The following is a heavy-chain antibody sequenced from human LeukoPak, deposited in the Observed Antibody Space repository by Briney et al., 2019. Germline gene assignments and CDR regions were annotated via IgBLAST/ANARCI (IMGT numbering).Heavy chain of an antibody. CDR2: ISAYNGNT. CDR3: AREGYYGSGSYSAFDY. D-gene: IGHD3-10*01. CDR1: GYTFTSYG. V-gene: IGHV1-18*01. J-gene: IGHJ4*02. Sequence: GASVKVSCKASGYTFTSYGISWVRRAPGQGLEWMGWISAYNGNTNYAQKLQGRVTMTTDTSTSTAYMELRSLRSDDTAVYYCAREGYYGSGSYSAFDYWGQGTLVTVSS.